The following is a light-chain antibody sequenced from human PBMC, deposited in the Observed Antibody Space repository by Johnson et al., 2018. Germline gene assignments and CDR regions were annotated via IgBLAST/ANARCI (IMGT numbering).Light chain of an antibody. CDR3: GTWDSSLSSGNV. J-gene: IGLJ1*01. CDR1: SSNIGNNY. V-gene: IGLV1-51*02. CDR2: ENN. Sequence: QSVFTQPPSVSAAPGQKVTISCSGSSSNIGNNYVSWYQQLPGTAPKLLIYENNKRPSGIPDRFSGSKSGTSATLGITGLQTGDEAYYYCGTWDSSLSSGNVFGTVTKVTVL.